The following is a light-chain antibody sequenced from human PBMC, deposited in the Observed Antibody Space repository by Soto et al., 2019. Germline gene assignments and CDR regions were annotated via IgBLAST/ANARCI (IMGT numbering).Light chain of an antibody. J-gene: IGKJ1*01. CDR2: GAS. CDR3: EQYGSSRT. CDR1: QSVSSSY. Sequence: EIVLTQSPGTLSLSPGERATLSCRASQSVSSSYLAWYQQKPGQAPRLLIYGASSRATGIPGRFSGSGSGTDFTLTISRLEPEDFAGYYCEQYGSSRTFGQGTKVEIK. V-gene: IGKV3-20*01.